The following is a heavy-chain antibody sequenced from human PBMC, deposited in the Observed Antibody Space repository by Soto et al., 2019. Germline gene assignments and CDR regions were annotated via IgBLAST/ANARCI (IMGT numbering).Heavy chain of an antibody. CDR1: GGTFSSYA. CDR3: ARLHDSRRYNDAFDI. J-gene: IGHJ3*02. V-gene: IGHV1-69*13. Sequence: SVKVSCKASGGTFSSYAISWVRQAPGQGLEWMGGIIPIFGTANYAQKFQGRVTITADESTSTAYMELSSLRSEDTAVYYCARLHDSRRYNDAFDIWGQGTMVTVSS. CDR2: IIPIFGTA. D-gene: IGHD3-22*01.